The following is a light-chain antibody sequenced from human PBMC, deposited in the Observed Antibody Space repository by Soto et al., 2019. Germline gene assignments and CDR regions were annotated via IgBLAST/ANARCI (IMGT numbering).Light chain of an antibody. CDR2: AAS. J-gene: IGKJ2*01. V-gene: IGKV1-39*01. CDR3: QQSYSTLYT. Sequence: DTQMTHSPSSLSASVGDRVTITCRASQSISSYLNWYQQKPGKAPKLLIYAASSLQSGVPSRFSGSGSGTDFTLTISSLQPEDFAPYYCQQSYSTLYTLGQGTKLEIK. CDR1: QSISSY.